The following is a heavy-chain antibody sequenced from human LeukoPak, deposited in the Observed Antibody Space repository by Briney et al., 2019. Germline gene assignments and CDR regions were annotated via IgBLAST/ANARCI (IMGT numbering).Heavy chain of an antibody. CDR2: IYPGDSDT. V-gene: IGHV5-51*01. CDR1: GYSFTSYW. Sequence: GESLKISCKGSGYSFTSYWIGWVRQMPGKGLEWMGIIYPGDSDTRYSPSFQGQVTISADKSISTAYLQWSSLKASDTTMYYCARLDADYYDSSGYYPFYDYWGQGTLVTVSS. D-gene: IGHD3-22*01. CDR3: ARLDADYYDSSGYYPFYDY. J-gene: IGHJ4*02.